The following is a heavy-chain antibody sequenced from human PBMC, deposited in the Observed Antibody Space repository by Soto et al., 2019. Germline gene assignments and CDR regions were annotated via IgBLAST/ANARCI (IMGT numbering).Heavy chain of an antibody. Sequence: PSETLSFTCAVYGGYFSGYYWSWIRQPPGKGPEWIAEINHSGSTNYNPSLKSRVTISVDTSKNQFSLKPSSATAADRVVYYYARGHLETVRASHESLVLIHPCGPWTLVTVS. CDR2: INHSGST. J-gene: IGHJ5*02. CDR3: ARGHLETVRASHESLVLIHP. D-gene: IGHD3-10*01. CDR1: GGYFSGYY. V-gene: IGHV4-34*01.